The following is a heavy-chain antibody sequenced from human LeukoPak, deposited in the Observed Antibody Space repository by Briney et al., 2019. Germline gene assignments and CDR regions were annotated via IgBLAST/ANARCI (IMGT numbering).Heavy chain of an antibody. CDR3: ARESSGTYYNPLGYMDV. J-gene: IGHJ6*03. CDR1: GGSISIYY. D-gene: IGHD3-10*01. CDR2: IFTSGIT. Sequence: SETLSLTRTVSGGSISIYYWNWIRQPAGKGLEWIGRIFTSGITNYNPSLKSRVTMSVDTSKNQFSLNLSSVTAADTAVYYCARESSGTYYNPLGYMDVWGNGTTVTVSS. V-gene: IGHV4-4*07.